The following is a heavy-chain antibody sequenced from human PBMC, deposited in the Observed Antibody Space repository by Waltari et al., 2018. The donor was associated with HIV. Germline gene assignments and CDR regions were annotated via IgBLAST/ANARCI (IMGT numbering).Heavy chain of an antibody. J-gene: IGHJ5*02. CDR1: GGSITSYY. Sequence: QVELQESGPGLVKPSETLSLTCTVSGGSITSYYWSWIRQSPGLGLEWIGHIYYSVRTTYNPSLKGRVIMSLDTSKNHISLNLRSLSAADTAVYYCARDLVVAAAEGFDPWGQGILVTVSS. CDR2: IYYSVRT. V-gene: IGHV4-59*01. CDR3: ARDLVVAAAEGFDP. D-gene: IGHD2-15*01.